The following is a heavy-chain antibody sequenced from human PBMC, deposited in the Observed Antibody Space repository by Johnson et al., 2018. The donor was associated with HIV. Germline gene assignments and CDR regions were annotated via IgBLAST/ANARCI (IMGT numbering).Heavy chain of an antibody. J-gene: IGHJ3*02. D-gene: IGHD6-6*01. Sequence: VQLVESGGGLVQPGGSLRLSCTASGFTFSSYWMSWVRQAPGKGLEWVANIKHAGRKKYYVDSVTGRFTISRDNAKNSLYLQMNSLRAEDTAVYYCARERSPGIAARDDAFDIWGQGTMVTVSP. CDR1: GFTFSSYW. CDR3: ARERSPGIAARDDAFDI. V-gene: IGHV3-7*05. CDR2: IKHAGRKK.